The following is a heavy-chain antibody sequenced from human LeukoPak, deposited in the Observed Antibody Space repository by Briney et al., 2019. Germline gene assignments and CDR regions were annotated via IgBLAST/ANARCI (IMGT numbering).Heavy chain of an antibody. CDR1: GGSFSGYY. Sequence: PSETLSLTCAVYGGSFSGYYWSWIRQPPGKGLEWIGEINHRGSTNYNPSLKSRVTISVDKSKNQFSLKLSSMTAAYTALYYCAWRWLHRKGFDYWAREPWSPSPQ. J-gene: IGHJ4*02. D-gene: IGHD5-24*01. CDR2: INHRGST. CDR3: AWRWLHRKGFDY. V-gene: IGHV4-34*01.